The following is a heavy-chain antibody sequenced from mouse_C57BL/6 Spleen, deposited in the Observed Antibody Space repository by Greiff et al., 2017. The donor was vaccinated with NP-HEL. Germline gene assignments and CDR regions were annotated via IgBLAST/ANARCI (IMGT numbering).Heavy chain of an antibody. J-gene: IGHJ2*01. Sequence: QVQLKQSGAELARPGASVKLSCKASGYTFTSYGISWVKQRTGQGLEWIGEIYPRSGNTYYTEKFKGKATLTADKSSSTAYMELRSLTSEDSAVYVCARSDWDGGDYWGQGTTLTVSS. V-gene: IGHV1-81*01. CDR1: GYTFTSYG. D-gene: IGHD4-1*01. CDR3: ARSDWDGGDY. CDR2: IYPRSGNT.